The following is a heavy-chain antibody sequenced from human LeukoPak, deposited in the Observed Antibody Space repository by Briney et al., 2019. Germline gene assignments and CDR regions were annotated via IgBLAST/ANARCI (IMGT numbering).Heavy chain of an antibody. CDR3: ARAFSGSGSYYSEMLYYYYYMDV. CDR2: IYYSWNT. Sequence: KPSETLSLTCTVSGDSISSYYWSWIRQPPGKGLEWIGYIYYSWNTKYNPSLKSRVTISVDTSKNQISLKLNSVTAADTAVYYCARAFSGSGSYYSEMLYYYYYMDVWGKGNTVTISS. CDR1: GDSISSYY. J-gene: IGHJ6*03. V-gene: IGHV4-59*01. D-gene: IGHD3-10*01.